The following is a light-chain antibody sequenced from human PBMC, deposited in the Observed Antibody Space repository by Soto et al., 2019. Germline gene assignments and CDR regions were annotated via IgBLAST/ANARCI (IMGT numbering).Light chain of an antibody. CDR3: CSYAGSSTYV. J-gene: IGLJ1*01. CDR1: SSDVGNYNL. V-gene: IGLV2-23*01. Sequence: QSALTQPASVSGSPGQSITISCTGTSSDVGNYNLVSWYQQHPGKAPKLMIYEGSKRPSGVSNRFSGSKSGNTASLTISILQAEDEADYYCCSYAGSSTYVFGTVTKLTVL. CDR2: EGS.